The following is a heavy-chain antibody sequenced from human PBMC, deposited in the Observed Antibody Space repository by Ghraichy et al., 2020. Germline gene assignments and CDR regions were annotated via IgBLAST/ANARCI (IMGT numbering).Heavy chain of an antibody. V-gene: IGHV3-7*04. CDR1: GITFSSFW. Sequence: GGSLRLSCAASGITFSSFWMNWVRQAPGKGLEWVANIKEDGSEKNYVDSVKGRFTISRDNAKNSLFLQMDTLKVEDTSLYYCVRGSSSSFDYWGQGTLVTVSS. D-gene: IGHD6-6*01. CDR3: VRGSSSSFDY. CDR2: IKEDGSEK. J-gene: IGHJ4*02.